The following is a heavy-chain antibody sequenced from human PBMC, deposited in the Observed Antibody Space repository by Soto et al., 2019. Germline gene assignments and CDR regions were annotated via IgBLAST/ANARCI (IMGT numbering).Heavy chain of an antibody. CDR1: GASISSGDFH. J-gene: IGHJ6*02. Sequence: QVQLQESGPGLVKPSETLSLTCAVSGASISSGDFHWTWIRQRPGEGLEWIGYIDFSGRTYYNPSLRSRLSISVHTSQNLFSLRLNSMTAADTAVYYCTRDSPPPPYFAYYGMDVWGQGTTVTVSS. D-gene: IGHD3-10*01. CDR3: TRDSPPPPYFAYYGMDV. CDR2: IDFSGRT. V-gene: IGHV4-31*11.